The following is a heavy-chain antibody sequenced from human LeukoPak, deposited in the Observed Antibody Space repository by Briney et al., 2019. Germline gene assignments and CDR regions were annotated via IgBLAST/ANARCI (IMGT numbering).Heavy chain of an antibody. CDR3: ARVGYCSGGSCYSEPRIDY. V-gene: IGHV4-59*01. D-gene: IGHD2-15*01. J-gene: IGHJ4*02. CDR2: IYYSGST. CDR1: GGSFSGYY. Sequence: SETLSLTCAVYGGSFSGYYWSWIRQPPGKGLEWIGYIYYSGSTNYNPSLKSRVTISVDTSKNQFSLKLSSVTAADTAVYYCARVGYCSGGSCYSEPRIDYWGQGTLVTVSS.